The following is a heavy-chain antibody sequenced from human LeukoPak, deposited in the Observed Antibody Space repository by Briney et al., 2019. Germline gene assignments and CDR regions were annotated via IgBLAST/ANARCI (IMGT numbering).Heavy chain of an antibody. D-gene: IGHD4-17*01. CDR1: GGSISSSNW. Sequence: SETLSLTCAVSGGSISSSNWWSWVRQPPGKGLEWIGEIYHSGSTNYNPSLKSRVTISVDKSKNQFSLKLSSVTAADTAVYYCARASEAVTNAFDIWGQGTMVTVSS. CDR2: IYHSGST. J-gene: IGHJ3*02. V-gene: IGHV4-4*02. CDR3: ARASEAVTNAFDI.